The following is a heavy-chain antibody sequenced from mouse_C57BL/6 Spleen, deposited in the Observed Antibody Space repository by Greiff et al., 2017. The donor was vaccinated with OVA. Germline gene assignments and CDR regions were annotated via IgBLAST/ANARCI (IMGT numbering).Heavy chain of an antibody. J-gene: IGHJ2*01. D-gene: IGHD1-1*01. CDR1: GYTFTSYW. V-gene: IGHV1-52*01. CDR3: AKMGDYGSSLDY. CDR2: IDPSDSET. Sequence: QVQLQQPGAELVRPGSSVKLSCKASGYTFTSYWMHWVKQRPIQGLEWIGNIDPSDSETHYNQKFKDKATLTVDKSSSTAYMQLSSLTSEDSAVYYCAKMGDYGSSLDYWGQGTTLTVSS.